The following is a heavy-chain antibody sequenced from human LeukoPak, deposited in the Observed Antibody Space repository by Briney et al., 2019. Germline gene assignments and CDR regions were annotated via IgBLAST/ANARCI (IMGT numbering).Heavy chain of an antibody. J-gene: IGHJ5*02. Sequence: SGTLSLTCTVSGGSISSRNWWSWVRQPPGKGLEWIGEIYDSGSTNYNPSLKSRVTISIDKSKNHFSLKLSSATAADTAVYYCARARGGYYYSWFDPWGQGTLVTVSS. D-gene: IGHD3-22*01. CDR2: IYDSGST. V-gene: IGHV4-4*02. CDR1: GGSISSRNW. CDR3: ARARGGYYYSWFDP.